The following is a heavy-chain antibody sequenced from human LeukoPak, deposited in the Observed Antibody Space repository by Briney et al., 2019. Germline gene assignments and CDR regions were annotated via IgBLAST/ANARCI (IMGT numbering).Heavy chain of an antibody. J-gene: IGHJ4*02. CDR2: IYSRGST. CDR3: ARAPSLYYFHY. V-gene: IGHV3-53*04. CDR1: GFTVRSKY. Sequence: QSGGSLRLSCAASGFTVRSKYMSWVRQAPRKGLEWVSVIYSRGSTYYADSVKGRFTISRHNSKNTLYLQMNSLRAEDTAVYYCARAPSLYYFHYWGQGTLVTVSS.